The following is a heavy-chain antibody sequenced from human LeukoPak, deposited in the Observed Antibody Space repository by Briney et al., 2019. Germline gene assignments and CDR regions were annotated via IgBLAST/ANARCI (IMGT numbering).Heavy chain of an antibody. V-gene: IGHV1-18*01. CDR2: SAAYDTNA. CDR3: ARDGGYYDSSGYFDY. Sequence: GASVKVSCKASGYTFSTFGISWVRQAPGQGLEWMGWSAAYDTNANYAQSFQGRVTMTTDTSTSTAYMELRSLRSDDTAVYYCARDGGYYDSSGYFDYWGQGTLVTVSS. J-gene: IGHJ4*02. CDR1: GYTFSTFG. D-gene: IGHD3-22*01.